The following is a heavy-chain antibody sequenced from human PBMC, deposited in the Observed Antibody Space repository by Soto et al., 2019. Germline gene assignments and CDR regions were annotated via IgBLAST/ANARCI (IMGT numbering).Heavy chain of an antibody. V-gene: IGHV4-34*01. CDR3: ARGWGPTGAPSFDY. D-gene: IGHD7-27*01. CDR2: INHSGST. CDR1: GGSFSGYY. J-gene: IGHJ4*02. Sequence: QVQLQQWGAGLLKPSETLSLTCAVYGGSFSGYYWSWIRQPPGKGLEWIGEINHSGSTNYNPSLKSRVTISVDTSKNQFSRKLSSVTAADTAVYYCARGWGPTGAPSFDYWGQGTLVTVSS.